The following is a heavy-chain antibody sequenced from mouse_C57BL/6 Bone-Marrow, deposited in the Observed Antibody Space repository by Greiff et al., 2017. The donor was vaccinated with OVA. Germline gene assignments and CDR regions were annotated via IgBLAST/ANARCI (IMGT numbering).Heavy chain of an antibody. V-gene: IGHV1-76*01. Sequence: VQLQESGAEVVRPGASVKLSCKASGYTFTDHYINWVKQRPGQGLEWIARIYPGSGNTYYNEKFKGKATLTAEKSSNTACMQLSSLTSEDSAVYFCARDDGYFFEYWGQGTTLTVSS. D-gene: IGHD2-3*01. CDR1: GYTFTDHY. CDR2: IYPGSGNT. J-gene: IGHJ2*01. CDR3: ARDDGYFFEY.